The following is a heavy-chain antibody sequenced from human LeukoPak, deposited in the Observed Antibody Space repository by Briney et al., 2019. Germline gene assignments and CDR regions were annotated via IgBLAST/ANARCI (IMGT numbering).Heavy chain of an antibody. CDR3: ARLDMDYYDSSGYGFDY. CDR1: GFTVSSNY. Sequence: GGSLRLSCAASGFTVSSNYMSWVRQAPGKGLEWVSVMYSGGSTYYADSVKGRFTISRDNSKNTLYLQMNSLRAEDTAVYYCARLDMDYYDSSGYGFDYWGQGTLVTVSS. D-gene: IGHD3-22*01. CDR2: MYSGGST. J-gene: IGHJ4*02. V-gene: IGHV3-53*01.